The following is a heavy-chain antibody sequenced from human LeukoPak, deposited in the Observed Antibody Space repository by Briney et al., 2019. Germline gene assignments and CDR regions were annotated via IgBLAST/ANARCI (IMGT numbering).Heavy chain of an antibody. V-gene: IGHV3-30*18. Sequence: GRSLRLSCAASGFTFSSYGMHWVRQAAGKGLEWVAVISYDGSNKYYADSVKGRFTISRDNSKNTLYLQMNSLRAEDTAVYYCAKDPYGSWYFDYWGQGTLVTVSS. CDR1: GFTFSSYG. D-gene: IGHD3-10*01. J-gene: IGHJ4*02. CDR2: ISYDGSNK. CDR3: AKDPYGSWYFDY.